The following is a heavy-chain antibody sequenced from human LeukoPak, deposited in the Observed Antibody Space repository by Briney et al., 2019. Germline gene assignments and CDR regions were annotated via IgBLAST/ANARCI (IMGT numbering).Heavy chain of an antibody. Sequence: GGSLRLSCTASSFSFSSYWMTWVRQATGKGLEWVASINQGGSEKYSVDSVKGRFTISRDNPKHSLYLQMNSLRAEDTSVYYCARSTGWYPFPDYWGQGTLVTVSS. CDR1: SFSFSSYW. V-gene: IGHV3-7*01. J-gene: IGHJ4*02. CDR2: INQGGSEK. D-gene: IGHD6-19*01. CDR3: ARSTGWYPFPDY.